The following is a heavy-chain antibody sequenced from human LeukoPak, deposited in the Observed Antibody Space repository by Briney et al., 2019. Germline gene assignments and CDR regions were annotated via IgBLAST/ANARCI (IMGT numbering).Heavy chain of an antibody. CDR2: IYYSGST. CDR3: ARDRALMVYEDYYYYYMDV. J-gene: IGHJ6*03. CDR1: GGSISSYY. Sequence: SXXLSLTCTVSGGSISSYYWRWVRQPPGKGLEWIGYIYYSGSTNYNPALKSRVTISVDTSKNQFSLKLSSVTAADTAVYYCARDRALMVYEDYYYYYMDVWGKGTTVTVSS. D-gene: IGHD2-8*01. V-gene: IGHV4-59*01.